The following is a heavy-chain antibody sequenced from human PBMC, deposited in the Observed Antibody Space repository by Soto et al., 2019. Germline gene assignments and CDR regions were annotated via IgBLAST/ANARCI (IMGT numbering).Heavy chain of an antibody. J-gene: IGHJ4*02. CDR3: ARGDSVWGVSPFDH. D-gene: IGHD3-10*01. CDR1: GFPFNMYA. CDR2: ISYHGKNK. V-gene: IGHV3-30*04. Sequence: QVQLVESGGGVVQPGWSLRLSCAASGFPFNMYAMHWVCQAPGRGLEWVAVISYHGKNKNFADFVRGRSTISRDNSMNTLDLQIDNLTPDDTAVYYCARGDSVWGVSPFDHWGQGTQVTVS.